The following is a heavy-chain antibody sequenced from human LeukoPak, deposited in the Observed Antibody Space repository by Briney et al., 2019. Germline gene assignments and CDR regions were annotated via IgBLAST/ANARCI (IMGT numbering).Heavy chain of an antibody. J-gene: IGHJ4*02. CDR3: ARDAYSSSYYFDY. D-gene: IGHD6-6*01. V-gene: IGHV3-53*01. CDR1: GFTVSRNY. Sequence: PGGSLRLSCAVSGFTVSRNYMSWVRQAPGKGLEWVSVIYSGGSTDYADSVKGRFTISRNNAKNSLYLQMNSLRAEDTAVYYCARDAYSSSYYFDYWGQGTLVTVSS. CDR2: IYSGGST.